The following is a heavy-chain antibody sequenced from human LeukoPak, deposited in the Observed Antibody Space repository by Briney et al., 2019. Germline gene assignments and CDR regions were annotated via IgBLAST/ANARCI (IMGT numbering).Heavy chain of an antibody. CDR3: ARGLSDDYSNYPLDY. D-gene: IGHD4-11*01. V-gene: IGHV4-34*01. Sequence: PSETLSLTCAVYGGSFSGYYWSWIRQPPGKGLEWIGEINHSGSTNYNPSLKSRVTISVDTSKNQFSLKLSSVTAADTAVYYCARGLSDDYSNYPLDYWGQGTLVTVSS. J-gene: IGHJ4*02. CDR2: INHSGST. CDR1: GGSFSGYY.